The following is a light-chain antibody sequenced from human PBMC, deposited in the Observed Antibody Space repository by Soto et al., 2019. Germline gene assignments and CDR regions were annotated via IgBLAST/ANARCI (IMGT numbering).Light chain of an antibody. J-gene: IGKJ4*01. Sequence: DIQMTQSPSSLSASVGDRVTITCRASQSISSYLNWYQQKPGKAPKLLIYAASSLQRGAPSRFSGSGSGTDFTLTISCLQPEDFATYYCQQSYSTPPVTVGGGTKVEIK. CDR1: QSISSY. CDR2: AAS. V-gene: IGKV1-39*01. CDR3: QQSYSTPPVT.